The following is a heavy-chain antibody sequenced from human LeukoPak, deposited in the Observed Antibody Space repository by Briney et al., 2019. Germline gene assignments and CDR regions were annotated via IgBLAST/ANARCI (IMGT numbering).Heavy chain of an antibody. CDR3: AKGIAAAVARYYFDY. D-gene: IGHD6-13*01. J-gene: IGHJ4*02. CDR1: GFTFDDYA. Sequence: GGSLRLSCAASGFTFDDYAMHWVRQAPGKGLEWVSGISWNSGSIGYADSVKGRFTISRDNVKNSLYLQMNSLRAEDMALYYCAKGIAAAVARYYFDYWGQGTLVTVSS. V-gene: IGHV3-9*03. CDR2: ISWNSGSI.